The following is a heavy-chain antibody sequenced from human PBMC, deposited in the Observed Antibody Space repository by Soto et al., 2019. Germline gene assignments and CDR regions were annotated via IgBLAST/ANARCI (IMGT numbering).Heavy chain of an antibody. CDR2: ISTYNANT. D-gene: IGHD3-3*01. J-gene: IGHJ4*02. CDR3: ARGIWSGTSGPYYFDY. Sequence: ASVKVSCKASGYTFGSYGISWVRQAPGQGLEWLGWISTYNANTNYEQKFQGRVTMTTDTSTSTAYMELSDLRSEDTAVYYCARGIWSGTSGPYYFDYWGQGTLVTVSS. CDR1: GYTFGSYG. V-gene: IGHV1-18*01.